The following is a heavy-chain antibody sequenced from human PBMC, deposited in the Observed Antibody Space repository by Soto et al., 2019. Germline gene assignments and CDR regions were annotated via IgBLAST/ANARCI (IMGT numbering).Heavy chain of an antibody. J-gene: IGHJ4*02. CDR2: ISDGGGAT. D-gene: IGHD2-21*02. CDR3: VKEDCGAGCALDF. Sequence: ESGGGLVQPGGSLRLSCAASGFDFSSYAMNWVRQAPGKGLEWVSSISDGGGATNYANSVRGRFTISRDRFKNTLDLHMNSLRAEDTAVYYCVKEDCGAGCALDFWGQGTLVTVSS. CDR1: GFDFSSYA. V-gene: IGHV3-23*01.